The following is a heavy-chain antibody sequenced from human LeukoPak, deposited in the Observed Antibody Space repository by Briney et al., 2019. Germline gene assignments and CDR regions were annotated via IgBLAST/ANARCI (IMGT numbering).Heavy chain of an antibody. CDR1: GGSFSGYY. CDR3: ARGVELVHYYYYYMDV. J-gene: IGHJ6*03. CDR2: INHSGST. D-gene: IGHD6-13*01. V-gene: IGHV4-34*01. Sequence: SETLSLTCAVYGGSFSGYYWSWIRQPPGKGLEWIGEINHSGSTNYNPSLKSRVTISVDTSKNQFSLKLSSVTAADTAVYYCARGVELVHYYYYYMDVWGKGTTVTVSS.